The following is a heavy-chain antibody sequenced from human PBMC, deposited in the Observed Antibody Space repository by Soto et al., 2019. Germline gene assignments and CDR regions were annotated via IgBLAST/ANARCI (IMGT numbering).Heavy chain of an antibody. D-gene: IGHD1-26*01. CDR3: ARGSYSDY. Sequence: QLQLQESGPGLVKPSEPMSLTCPVSVGSISRSSYYWGWIRQPPGKGLEWIGSIYYSGSTYYHQSLKSRGTISVDTSKNQFYLKLSSVTAADTAVYYCARGSYSDYWGQGSLVTVSS. J-gene: IGHJ4*02. CDR1: VGSISRSSYY. CDR2: IYYSGST. V-gene: IGHV4-39*01.